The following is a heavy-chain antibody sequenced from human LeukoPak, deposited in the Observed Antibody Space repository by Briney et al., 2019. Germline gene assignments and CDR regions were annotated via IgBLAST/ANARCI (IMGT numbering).Heavy chain of an antibody. CDR3: ARDRQYCSSTSRYTYYYYYGMDV. CDR1: GGTLGSYA. Sequence: SVKAPCKASGGTLGSYAISGGHQAPGQGLEWLGRIFPILGIANYAQKFQGRVTITADKSTSTAYMELSSLRSEDTAVYYCARDRQYCSSTSRYTYYYYYGMDVWGQGTTVTVSS. V-gene: IGHV1-69*04. CDR2: IFPILGIA. D-gene: IGHD2-2*02. J-gene: IGHJ6*02.